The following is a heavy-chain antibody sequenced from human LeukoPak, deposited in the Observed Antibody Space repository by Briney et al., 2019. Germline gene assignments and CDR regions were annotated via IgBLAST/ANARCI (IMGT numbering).Heavy chain of an antibody. CDR2: IIPIFGTA. D-gene: IGHD2-15*01. J-gene: IGHJ6*02. CDR1: GGTFNSYA. CDR3: ARGGNPLRAYYYYGMDV. V-gene: IGHV1-69*01. Sequence: ASVKVSCKASGGTFNSYAISWVRQAPGQGLEWMGGIIPIFGTANYAQKFQGRVTITADESTSTAYMELSSLRSEDTAVYYCARGGNPLRAYYYYGMDVWGQGTTVTVSS.